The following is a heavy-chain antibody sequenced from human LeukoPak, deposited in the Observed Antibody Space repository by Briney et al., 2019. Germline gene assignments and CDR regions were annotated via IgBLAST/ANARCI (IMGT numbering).Heavy chain of an antibody. CDR2: INPNSGGT. D-gene: IGHD2-2*02. V-gene: IGHV1-2*02. J-gene: IGHJ4*02. CDR1: GYTFTSYG. CDR3: AREMGIVVVPAAISTSYYFDY. Sequence: ASVKVSCKASGYTFTSYGISWVRQAPGQGLEWMGWINPNSGGTNYAQKFQGRVTMTRDTSISTAYMELSRLRSDDTAVYYCAREMGIVVVPAAISTSYYFDYWGQGTLVTVSS.